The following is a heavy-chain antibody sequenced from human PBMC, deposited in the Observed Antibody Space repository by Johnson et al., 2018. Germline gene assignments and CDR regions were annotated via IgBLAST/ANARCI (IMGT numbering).Heavy chain of an antibody. CDR2: IRSKAYGGTT. CDR1: GFTFGDYA. D-gene: IGHD3-10*01. J-gene: IGHJ6*02. V-gene: IGHV3-49*03. CDR3: TRDRPRGGYYGMDV. Sequence: EVQLVESGGGLVQPGRSLRLSCTASGFTFGDYAMSWFRQAPGKGLEWVGFIRSKAYGGTTEYAASVKGRFTISRDDSKSIAYLQMNSLKTEDTAVYYCTRDRPRGGYYGMDVWGQGTTVTVSS.